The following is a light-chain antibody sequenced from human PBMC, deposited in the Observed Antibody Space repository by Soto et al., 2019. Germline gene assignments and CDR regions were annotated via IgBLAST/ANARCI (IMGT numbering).Light chain of an antibody. CDR1: TSNIGSNT. Sequence: QSVLTQPPSVSSTPGQTVTISCSGSTSNIGSNTVNWYQQLPGTAPKLLIYSNNQRPSGVPDRFSGSKSGTSASLAISGLQSEDEADYYCAAWDDSLNGPNWVFGGGTKLTVL. CDR3: AAWDDSLNGPNWV. V-gene: IGLV1-44*01. J-gene: IGLJ3*02. CDR2: SNN.